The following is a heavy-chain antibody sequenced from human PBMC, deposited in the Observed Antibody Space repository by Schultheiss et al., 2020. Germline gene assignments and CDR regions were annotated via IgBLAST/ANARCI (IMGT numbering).Heavy chain of an antibody. CDR2: ISGSGGST. J-gene: IGHJ6*02. CDR1: GFTFSSYA. CDR3: AKGRYGGTYYYYYYGMDV. Sequence: GGSLRLSCAASGFTFSSYAMSWVRQAPGKGLEWVSAISGSGGSTYYADSVKGRFTISRDNSKNTLYLQMNSLRAEDTAVYYCAKGRYGGTYYYYYYGMDVWGQGTTVTVSS. D-gene: IGHD4-23*01. V-gene: IGHV3-23*01.